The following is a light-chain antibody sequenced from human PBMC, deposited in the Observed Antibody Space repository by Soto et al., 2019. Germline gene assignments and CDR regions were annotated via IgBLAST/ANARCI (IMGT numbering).Light chain of an antibody. V-gene: IGKV3-15*01. CDR1: RSVSRN. Sequence: IVSTQSPATLSVSPGERATLSCMASRSVSRNLAWYQQRPGQAPRLLIYRASTRATGIPDTFSGSRSGTEFPLPLRRLQPAHFAVYYCQKHPNWTRIPVGNGTHRAI. CDR3: QKHPNWTRIP. J-gene: IGKJ5*01. CDR2: RAS.